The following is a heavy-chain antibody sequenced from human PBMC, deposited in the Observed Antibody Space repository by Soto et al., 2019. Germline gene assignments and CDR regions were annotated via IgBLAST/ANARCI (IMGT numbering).Heavy chain of an antibody. CDR1: GGSISSGGYY. J-gene: IGHJ4*02. CDR3: ARDTRDDYDFWSGFGT. D-gene: IGHD3-3*01. V-gene: IGHV4-31*03. Sequence: TLSLTCTVSGGSISSGGYYWSWIRQHPGKGLEWIGYIYYSGSAYYNPSLKSRVTISVDTSKNQFSLKLSSVTAADTAVYYCARDTRDDYDFWSGFGTWGQGTLVTVSS. CDR2: IYYSGSA.